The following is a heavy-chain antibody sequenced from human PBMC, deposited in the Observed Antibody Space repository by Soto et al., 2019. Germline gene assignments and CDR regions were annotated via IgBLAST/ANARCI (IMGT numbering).Heavy chain of an antibody. CDR2: INPNSGGT. D-gene: IGHD6-19*01. CDR3: ARVGSRHDNSSGWYYAFDI. CDR1: GYTFTGYY. V-gene: IGHV1-2*04. Sequence: ASVKVSCKASGYTFTGYYMHWVRQAPGQGLEWMGWINPNSGGTNYAQKFQGWVTMNRDTSISTAYMELSRLRSDDTAVYYCARVGSRHDNSSGWYYAFDIWGQGTMFTVSS. J-gene: IGHJ3*02.